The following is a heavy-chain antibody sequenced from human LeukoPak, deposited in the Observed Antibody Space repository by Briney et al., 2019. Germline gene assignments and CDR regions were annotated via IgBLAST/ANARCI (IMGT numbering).Heavy chain of an antibody. CDR1: GCTFSSYE. J-gene: IGHJ4*02. D-gene: IGHD5-18*01. CDR2: ISSSGSTI. Sequence: PGGSLRLSCAASGCTFSSYEMNWVRQAPGKGLEWVSYISSSGSTIYYADSVKGRFTISRDNAKNSLYLQMNSLRAEDTAVYYCARRLSSGYSYGPPPFDYWGQGTLVTVAS. CDR3: ARRLSSGYSYGPPPFDY. V-gene: IGHV3-48*03.